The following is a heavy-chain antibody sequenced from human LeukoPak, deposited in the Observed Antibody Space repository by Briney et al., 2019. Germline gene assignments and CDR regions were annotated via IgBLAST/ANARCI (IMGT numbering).Heavy chain of an antibody. CDR2: IYYGGST. V-gene: IGHV4-59*08. CDR3: ARQGGTDYGDYLGY. CDR1: GDSISSYY. D-gene: IGHD4-17*01. J-gene: IGHJ4*02. Sequence: NSSETLSLTCTVSGDSISSYYWSWIRQPPGKGLEWIGYIYYGGSTNYNPSLNPSLKSRVTISVDTSKNQFSLKLSSVTAADTAVYYCARQGGTDYGDYLGYWGQGTLVTVSS.